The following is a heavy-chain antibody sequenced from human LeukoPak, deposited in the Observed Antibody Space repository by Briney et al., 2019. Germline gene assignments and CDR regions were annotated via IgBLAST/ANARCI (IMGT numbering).Heavy chain of an antibody. CDR3: ARDRHGFFDY. CDR2: ISGSGDNT. CDR1: DFTFSSYA. V-gene: IGHV3-23*01. Sequence: PGGSLRLSCAASDFTFSSYAMSWVRQAPGKGLEWVSAISGSGDNTYYADSVKDRFTISRDNSKNTLYLQMNSERAEDTAVYYCARDRHGFFDYWGQGTLVTVSS. J-gene: IGHJ4*03.